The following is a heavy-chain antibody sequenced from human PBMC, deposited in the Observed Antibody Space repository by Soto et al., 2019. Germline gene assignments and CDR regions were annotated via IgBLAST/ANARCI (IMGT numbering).Heavy chain of an antibody. Sequence: ASVKVSCKASGGTFSSYAISWVRQAPGQGLEWMGGIIPIFGTANYAQKFQGRVTITADESTSTAYMELSSLRSEDTAVYYCARDPPLYDSSCYYPRFYNWFDRWGQGTLVTGSS. J-gene: IGHJ5*02. CDR3: ARDPPLYDSSCYYPRFYNWFDR. CDR1: GGTFSSYA. V-gene: IGHV1-69*13. CDR2: IIPIFGTA. D-gene: IGHD3-22*01.